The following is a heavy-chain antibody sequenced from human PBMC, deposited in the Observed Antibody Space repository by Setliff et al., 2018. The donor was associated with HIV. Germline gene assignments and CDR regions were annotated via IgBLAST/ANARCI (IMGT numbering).Heavy chain of an antibody. CDR1: GFTFSSYE. CDR2: ISSSGSTI. J-gene: IGHJ6*03. D-gene: IGHD4-4*01. CDR3: ARDLSNSELYYFFYMDV. V-gene: IGHV3-48*03. Sequence: GGSLRLSCAASGFTFSSYEMNWVRQAPGKGLEWVSYISSSGSTIYYADSVKGRFTISRDNAKNSLYLQMNSLRAEDTAVYYCARDLSNSELYYFFYMDVWGKGTTVTVSS.